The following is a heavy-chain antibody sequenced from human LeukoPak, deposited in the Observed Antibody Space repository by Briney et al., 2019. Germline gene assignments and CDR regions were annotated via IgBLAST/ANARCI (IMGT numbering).Heavy chain of an antibody. CDR3: ARDATRLFDY. D-gene: IGHD2-15*01. J-gene: IGHJ4*02. CDR2: ISSSGSTI. V-gene: IGHV3-48*04. Sequence: GGSLRLSCAASGFTFSSYWMSWVRQAPGKGLEWVSYISSSGSTIYYADSVKGRFTISRDNAKNSLYLQMNSLRAEDTAVYYCARDATRLFDYWGQGTLVTVSS. CDR1: GFTFSSYW.